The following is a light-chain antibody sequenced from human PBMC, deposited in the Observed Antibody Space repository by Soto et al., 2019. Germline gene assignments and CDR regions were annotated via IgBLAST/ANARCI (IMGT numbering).Light chain of an antibody. J-gene: IGKJ1*01. Sequence: EIVLTQSPGTLSLSPGERATLSCRASQSVSSSYLAWYQLKPGQAPRLLIYGASSRATGIPDRFSGSGSEAYFAFTIRRLETEDFAVYYCQHYGGFSWPYGQGTKEEIK. CDR2: GAS. V-gene: IGKV3-20*01. CDR3: QHYGGFSWP. CDR1: QSVSSSY.